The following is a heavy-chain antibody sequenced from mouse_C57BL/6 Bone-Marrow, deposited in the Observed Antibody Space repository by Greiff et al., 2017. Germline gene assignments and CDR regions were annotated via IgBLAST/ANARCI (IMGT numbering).Heavy chain of an antibody. V-gene: IGHV1-64*01. J-gene: IGHJ4*01. Sequence: QVQLQQPGAELVKPGASVKLSCKASGYTFTSYWMHWVKQRPGQGLEWIGMIHPNSGSTNYNEKFKSKATLTVDKSSSTAYMQLSSLTSEDSAVXYCARQRLRCAMDYWGQGTSVTVSS. CDR3: ARQRLRCAMDY. CDR1: GYTFTSYW. CDR2: IHPNSGST. D-gene: IGHD2-2*01.